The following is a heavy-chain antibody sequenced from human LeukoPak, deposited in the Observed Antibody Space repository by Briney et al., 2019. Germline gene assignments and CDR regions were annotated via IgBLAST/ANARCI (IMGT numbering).Heavy chain of an antibody. Sequence: GGSLRLSCAASGFTFSSYGMHWVRQAPGKGLEWVAVLWYDGSNKYYADSVKGRFTISRDNSKNTLYLQMNSLRAEDTAVYYCAKDLRQWLVYYYMDVWGKGTTVTVSS. CDR1: GFTFSSYG. CDR3: AKDLRQWLVYYYMDV. D-gene: IGHD6-19*01. J-gene: IGHJ6*03. CDR2: LWYDGSNK. V-gene: IGHV3-33*06.